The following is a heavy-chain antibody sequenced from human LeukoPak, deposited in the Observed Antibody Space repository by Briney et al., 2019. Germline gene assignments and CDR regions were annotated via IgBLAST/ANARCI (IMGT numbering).Heavy chain of an antibody. CDR2: INPSGGST. V-gene: IGHV1-46*01. D-gene: IGHD1-14*01. Sequence: GAPVKVSCKASGYTFTGYYMHWVRQAPGQGLEWMGIINPSGGSTSYAQKFQGRVTMTRDTSTSTVYMELSSLRSEDTAVYYCARGPGRGWFDPWGQGTLVTVSS. CDR1: GYTFTGYY. J-gene: IGHJ5*02. CDR3: ARGPGRGWFDP.